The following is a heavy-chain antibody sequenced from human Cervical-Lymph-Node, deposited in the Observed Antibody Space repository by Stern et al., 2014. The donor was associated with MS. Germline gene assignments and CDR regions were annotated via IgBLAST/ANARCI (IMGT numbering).Heavy chain of an antibody. CDR2: IYNSGSA. J-gene: IGHJ3*01. Sequence: VQLEESGPGLVKPSQTLSLTCTVSGASISTGGYYWSWIRQHPGKGLEWIGYIYNSGSAFHPPSLKSRLTISVDTSKNQLSLKLNSVTAADTAVYYCARGYGGYGALDFWGQGTMVTVSS. CDR1: GASISTGGYY. CDR3: ARGYGGYGALDF. D-gene: IGHD4-17*01. V-gene: IGHV4-31*03.